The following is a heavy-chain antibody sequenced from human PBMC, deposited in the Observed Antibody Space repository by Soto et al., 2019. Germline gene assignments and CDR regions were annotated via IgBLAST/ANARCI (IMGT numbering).Heavy chain of an antibody. J-gene: IGHJ6*02. D-gene: IGHD5-12*01. CDR2: ISPYSGNT. Sequence: QVQLVQSGDEVRKPGSSVKVSCKASGYIFVNYGIAWVRQAPGQGLEWMGWISPYSGNTYYASKVQGRLTMTTDTTTSTANMDLGSMTADDTAVYCGAMVDNSFTPTPQDVWGQGTTVTVSS. V-gene: IGHV1-18*01. CDR1: GYIFVNYG. CDR3: AMVDNSFTPTPQDV.